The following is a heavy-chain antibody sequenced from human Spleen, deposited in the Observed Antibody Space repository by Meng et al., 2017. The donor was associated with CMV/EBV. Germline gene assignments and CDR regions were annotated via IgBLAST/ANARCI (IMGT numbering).Heavy chain of an antibody. CDR3: ARLTLVVISG. D-gene: IGHD2-15*01. CDR1: GGSMSRSSYY. CDR2: RHHSGRT. J-gene: IGHJ4*02. V-gene: IGHV4-39*01. Sequence: SETLTLTCTVSGGSMSRSSYYWGWIRQPPGKGLEHIGERHHSGRTYYNPSLQSRVTMSVDTSKNQFSLKLSSVTAAETAVYYCARLTLVVISGWGQGTLVTVSS.